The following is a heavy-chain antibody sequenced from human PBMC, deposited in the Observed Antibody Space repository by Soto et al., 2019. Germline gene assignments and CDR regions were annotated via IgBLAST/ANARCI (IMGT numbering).Heavy chain of an antibody. CDR3: ARGSGIVALPGELEDVKYDY. D-gene: IGHD1-1*01. CDR1: GQSFSGHS. Sequence: QVQLQQWGAGLVKPSETLSLSCAVYGQSFSGHSWAWIRQPPGNGLEWIGEINESGSTYYNPSLKRRVTISTDTSKNQFSRKLSSVSAADTAAYFCARGSGIVALPGELEDVKYDYWGQGTLVNVSS. V-gene: IGHV4-34*01. J-gene: IGHJ4*02. CDR2: INESGST.